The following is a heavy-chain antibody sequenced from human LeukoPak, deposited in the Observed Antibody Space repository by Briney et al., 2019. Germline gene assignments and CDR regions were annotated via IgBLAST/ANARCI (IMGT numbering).Heavy chain of an antibody. D-gene: IGHD3-22*01. V-gene: IGHV3-30-3*01. CDR2: LSYDGSNN. CDR1: GFTFSSYA. CDR3: ARDNEYYYDSSGLLGY. J-gene: IGHJ4*02. Sequence: GVLRLSFAASGFTFSSYAMHWFRQAPGKGLEWGAVLSYDGSNNYYEDSVKGRFTISRDNSKNTLYLQMNSLRAEDTAVYYCARDNEYYYDSSGLLGYWGQGTLVTVSS.